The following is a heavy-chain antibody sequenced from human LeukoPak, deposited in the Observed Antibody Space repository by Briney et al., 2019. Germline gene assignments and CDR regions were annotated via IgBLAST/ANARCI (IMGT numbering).Heavy chain of an antibody. Sequence: GGSLRLSCAASVFTFINYAMHWVRQAPGKGLEGVAVISYDGSNKYYADSVKGRFTISRDNSKNTLYLQMNSLRAEDTAVYYCAKDYDILTGTFDYWGQGTLVTVSS. J-gene: IGHJ4*02. V-gene: IGHV3-30*01. CDR1: VFTFINYA. CDR3: AKDYDILTGTFDY. D-gene: IGHD3-9*01. CDR2: ISYDGSNK.